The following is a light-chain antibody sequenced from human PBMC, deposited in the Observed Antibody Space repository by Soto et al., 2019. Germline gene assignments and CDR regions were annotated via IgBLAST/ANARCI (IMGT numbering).Light chain of an antibody. V-gene: IGLV6-57*04. CDR3: QSYYSSTIV. CDR2: KDD. Sequence: NFMLTQPLSVSESPGKTVSISCTRSSGSIANNYVQWFQQRPGSAPTTAIYKDDQRPSGVPDRFSGSVDSPSNSASLTISGLKSEDEADYFCQSYYSSTIVFGGGTQLTV. CDR1: SGSIANNY. J-gene: IGLJ2*01.